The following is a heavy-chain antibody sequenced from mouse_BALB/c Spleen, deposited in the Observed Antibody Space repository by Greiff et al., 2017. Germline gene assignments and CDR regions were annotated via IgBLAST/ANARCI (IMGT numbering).Heavy chain of an antibody. CDR2: ISYSGST. CDR3: ARILYGFHWYFDV. CDR1: GDSITSGY. D-gene: IGHD1-2*01. Sequence: DVQLQESGPSLVKPSQTLSLTCSVTGDSITSGYWNWIRKFPGNKLEYMGYISYSGSTYYNPSLKSRISITRDTSKNQYYLQLNSVTTEDTATYYCARILYGFHWYFDVWGAGTTVTVSS. V-gene: IGHV3-8*02. J-gene: IGHJ1*01.